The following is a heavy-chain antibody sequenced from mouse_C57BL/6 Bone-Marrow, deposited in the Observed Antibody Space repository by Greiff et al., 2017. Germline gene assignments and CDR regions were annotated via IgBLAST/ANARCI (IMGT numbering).Heavy chain of an antibody. CDR2: ISPGSSTI. CDR1: GFTFSDYG. J-gene: IGHJ3*01. V-gene: IGHV5-17*01. Sequence: LVESGGGLVKPGGSLKLSCAASGFTFSDYGMHWVRQAPEQGLEWVAYISPGSSTIYYADTVQGRFTISRDNAKNTLFLQMTSLGSEDTAMYYCALPWFAYWGQGTLVTVSA. CDR3: ALPWFAY.